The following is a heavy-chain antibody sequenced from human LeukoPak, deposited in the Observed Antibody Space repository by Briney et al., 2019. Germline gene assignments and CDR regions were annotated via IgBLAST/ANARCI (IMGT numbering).Heavy chain of an antibody. CDR1: GGSFSGYH. V-gene: IGHV4-34*01. D-gene: IGHD5-24*01. J-gene: IGHJ4*02. CDR2: INHSGST. CDR3: ARDSRDGYYRPDYFDY. Sequence: PSETLSLTCAVYGGSFSGYHWSWIRQPPGKGLEWIGEINHSGSTNYNPSLKSRVTISVDTSKNQFSLKLSSVTAADTAVYYCARDSRDGYYRPDYFDYWGQGILVTVSS.